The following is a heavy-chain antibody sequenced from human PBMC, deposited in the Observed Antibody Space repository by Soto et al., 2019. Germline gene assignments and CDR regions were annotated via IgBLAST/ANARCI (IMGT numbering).Heavy chain of an antibody. CDR2: IIPIFGTA. D-gene: IGHD2-2*01. Sequence: QVQLVQSGAEVKKPGSSVKVSCKASGGTFSTSGINWVRQAPGQGLEWMGGIIPIFGTANYAQTFQGRVTITADESTSTAYMELSSLKSEDTAVYFCARERRGSYCGSTSCFLDYWGQGTLVTGSS. J-gene: IGHJ4*02. CDR1: GGTFSTSG. V-gene: IGHV1-69*01. CDR3: ARERRGSYCGSTSCFLDY.